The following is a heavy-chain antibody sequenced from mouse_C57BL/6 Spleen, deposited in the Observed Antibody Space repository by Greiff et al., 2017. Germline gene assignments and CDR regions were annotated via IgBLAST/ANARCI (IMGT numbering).Heavy chain of an antibody. D-gene: IGHD2-1*01. V-gene: IGHV1-26*01. J-gene: IGHJ3*01. CDR1: GYTFTDYY. CDR2: INPNNGGT. CDR3: ANLYGNCAY. Sequence: VQLQQSGPELVKPGASVKISCKASGYTFTDYYMNWVKQSHGKSLEWIGDINPNNGGTSYNQKFKGKATLTVDQSSSTAYMALRILTSEDSAVYYCANLYGNCAYWGQGTLVTVSA.